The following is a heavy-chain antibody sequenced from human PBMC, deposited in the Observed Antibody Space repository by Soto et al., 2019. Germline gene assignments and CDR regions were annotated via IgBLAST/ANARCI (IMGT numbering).Heavy chain of an antibody. J-gene: IGHJ6*03. CDR2: VNSDGSFT. CDR3: VRETPSVDHYYFYMDV. D-gene: IGHD2-2*01. Sequence: EVQLVESGGGLVQPGGSLRPSCAASGLTFSSYWMHWVRQVPGKGLVWVSRVNSDGSFTTYADSVKGRFTISRDNAKNTLYLQINSLRAEDTALYYCVRETPSVDHYYFYMDVWGKGTTVTVSS. CDR1: GLTFSSYW. V-gene: IGHV3-74*01.